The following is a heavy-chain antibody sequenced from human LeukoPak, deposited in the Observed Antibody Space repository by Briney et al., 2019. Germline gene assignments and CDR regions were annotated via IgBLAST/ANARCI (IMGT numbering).Heavy chain of an antibody. J-gene: IGHJ5*02. CDR2: INPNSGGT. CDR1: GYTFTGYY. Sequence: ASVTVSFTASGYTFTGYYMHWVRQAPGQGLEWMGRINPNSGGTNYAQKFQGRVTMTRDTSISTAYMELSRLRSDDTAVYYCARGAPPAGWFDPWGQGTLVTVSS. D-gene: IGHD2-15*01. V-gene: IGHV1-2*06. CDR3: ARGAPPAGWFDP.